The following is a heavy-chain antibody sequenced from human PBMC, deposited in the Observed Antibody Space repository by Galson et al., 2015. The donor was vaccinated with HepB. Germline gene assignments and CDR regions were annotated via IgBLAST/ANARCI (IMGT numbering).Heavy chain of an antibody. V-gene: IGHV1-69*06. CDR2: IIPFYGAP. D-gene: IGHD1-20*01. CDR3: ARRLPVTGTTGWFDP. Sequence: SVKVSCKASGGSFTTSTISWVRQAPGQGLERMGGIIPFYGAPKYAQKFQGRVTITADKSTGTAYMELSSLRSEDTAVYYCARRLPVTGTTGWFDPWGQGTLVTVSS. CDR1: GGSFTTST. J-gene: IGHJ5*02.